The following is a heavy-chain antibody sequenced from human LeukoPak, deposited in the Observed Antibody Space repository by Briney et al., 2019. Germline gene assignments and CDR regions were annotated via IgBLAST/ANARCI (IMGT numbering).Heavy chain of an antibody. CDR3: ARGSSGYYCDHFQT. CDR2: IKQDGIEK. Sequence: EGSLRLSCAASGFTFSNFWMTWIRQAPGKGLEWVANIKQDGIEKYYADSVEGRFTVSRDNTKNTMFLQMDSLRVEDTAVYYCARGSSGYYCDHFQTWGQGSLVTVSS. V-gene: IGHV3-7*01. J-gene: IGHJ1*01. CDR1: GFTFSNFW. D-gene: IGHD3-22*01.